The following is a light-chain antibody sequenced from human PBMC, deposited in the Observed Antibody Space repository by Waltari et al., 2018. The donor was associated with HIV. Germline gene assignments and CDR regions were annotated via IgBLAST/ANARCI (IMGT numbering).Light chain of an antibody. Sequence: DIQMTQSPSSLSASIGDRVTITCRASQNIDKYLNWYQQKAGKAPKLLIYTTSNLQSGVTSRFSGSGSGTEFTLTISSLQPEDLATYYCQQGYNTPPWTFAPGTKVEVK. CDR2: TTS. CDR1: QNIDKY. J-gene: IGKJ1*01. V-gene: IGKV1-39*01. CDR3: QQGYNTPPWT.